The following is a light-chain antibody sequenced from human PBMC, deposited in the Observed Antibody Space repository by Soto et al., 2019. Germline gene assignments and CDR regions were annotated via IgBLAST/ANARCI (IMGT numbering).Light chain of an antibody. CDR3: QQYHDWPPIT. J-gene: IGKJ5*01. V-gene: IGKV3-15*01. CDR1: RSVINN. CDR2: GAS. Sequence: EIVMTQSPATLSVSPGERATLSCRASRSVINNLAWYQQTPGQAPRLLIYGASTRATGIPARFSGSGSGTEFTLTISSLQSEDFVVYYCQQYHDWPPITFGQGTRLEIK.